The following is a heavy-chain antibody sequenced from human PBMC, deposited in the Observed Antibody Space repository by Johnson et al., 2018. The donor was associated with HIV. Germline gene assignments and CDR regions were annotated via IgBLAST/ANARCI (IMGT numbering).Heavy chain of an antibody. D-gene: IGHD3-22*01. J-gene: IGHJ3*02. CDR3: AKDPGITMIAHAFDI. CDR1: GFTFSSYA. CDR2: ISYDGSNK. Sequence: VQLVESGGGVVQPGGSLRLSCAASGFTFSSYAMHWVRQAPGKGLEWVAVISYDGSNKYYADSVKGRFTISRDNSKNTLYLQMNSLRAEDTAVYYCAKDPGITMIAHAFDIWGQGTMVTVSS. V-gene: IGHV3-30-3*01.